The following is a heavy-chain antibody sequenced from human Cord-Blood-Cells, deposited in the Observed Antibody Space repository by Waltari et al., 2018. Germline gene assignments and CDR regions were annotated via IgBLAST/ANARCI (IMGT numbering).Heavy chain of an antibody. V-gene: IGHV1-2*02. CDR1: GYTFTGYY. CDR2: INPNSGGT. J-gene: IGHJ6*03. Sequence: GQSRAEVKKPGASVKVSCKASGYTFTGYYMHWVRQAPGQGLEWMGWINPNSGGTNYAQKFQGRVTMTRDTSISTAYMELSRLRSDNTAVYYCARTIPVLYYYMDVWGKGTTVTVSS. CDR3: ARTIPVLYYYMDV.